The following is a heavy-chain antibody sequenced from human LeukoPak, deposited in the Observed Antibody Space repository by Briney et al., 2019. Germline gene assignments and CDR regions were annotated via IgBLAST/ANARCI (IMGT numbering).Heavy chain of an antibody. CDR3: AGMIGYFDY. CDR2: IYTSGSI. J-gene: IGHJ4*02. V-gene: IGHV4-4*07. CDR1: GGSISSYY. Sequence: SETLSLTCTVSGGSISSYYWSWIRQPAGKRLEWIGRIYTSGSINYNPSLKSRVTISVDTSKNQFSLKLSSVTAADTAVYYCAGMIGYFDYWGQGTLVTVSS. D-gene: IGHD3-16*01.